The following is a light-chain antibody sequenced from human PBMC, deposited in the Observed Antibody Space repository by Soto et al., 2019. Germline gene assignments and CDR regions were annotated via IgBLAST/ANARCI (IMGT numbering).Light chain of an antibody. V-gene: IGKV3-15*01. J-gene: IGKJ5*01. Sequence: EIVMTQSPATLSVSPGERATLSCRASQSVSSNLACYQQKPGQAPRLLIYGASTRATGIPARVSGSRSGTEFTLTISSLQSEDFAVYYCQQYNNWPPTFGQGTRLEIK. CDR1: QSVSSN. CDR2: GAS. CDR3: QQYNNWPPT.